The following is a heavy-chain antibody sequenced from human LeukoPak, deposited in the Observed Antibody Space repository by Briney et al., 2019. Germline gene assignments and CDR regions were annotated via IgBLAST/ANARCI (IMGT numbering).Heavy chain of an antibody. D-gene: IGHD3-10*01. J-gene: IGHJ5*02. CDR1: GYTFTSYG. V-gene: IGHV1-18*01. CDR3: AREITMVRGVISNWFDP. Sequence: ASVKVSCKASGYTFTSYGISWVRQAPGQGLEWMGWISAYNGNTNYAQKLQGRVTMTTDTSTSTAYMEPRSLRSDDTAVYYCAREITMVRGVISNWFDPWGQGTLVTVSS. CDR2: ISAYNGNT.